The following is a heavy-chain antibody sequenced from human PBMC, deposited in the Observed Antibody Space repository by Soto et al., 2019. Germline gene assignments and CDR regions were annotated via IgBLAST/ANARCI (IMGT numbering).Heavy chain of an antibody. Sequence: EVQLVESGGGLVKPGGSLRLSRAASGFSFRSYYLNWVCQAPGRGLEWVSSISPSSSFLSYADSVKGRFTISRDNAKSSVHLQMNSLRAEDTAVYFCARVGTDYGSGSPYYSDYWGQGTLVTVSS. D-gene: IGHD3-10*01. CDR3: ARVGTDYGSGSPYYSDY. V-gene: IGHV3-21*06. CDR2: ISPSSSFL. J-gene: IGHJ4*02. CDR1: GFSFRSYY.